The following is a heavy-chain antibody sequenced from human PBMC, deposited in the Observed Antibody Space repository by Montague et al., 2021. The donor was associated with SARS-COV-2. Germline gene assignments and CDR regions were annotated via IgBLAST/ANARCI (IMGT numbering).Heavy chain of an antibody. CDR2: ISYDGRNQ. Sequence: SLRLSCVAYGFTFSRYAMHGVRQAPVKGLEWVAVISYDGRNQNYXDSXHVRFTISRDNSKNTLYLQMDRLRGEDTAVYYCARDFNVNGRSGWHYYYYGMDVWGQGTTVTVSS. CDR3: ARDFNVNGRSGWHYYYYGMDV. D-gene: IGHD6-19*01. CDR1: GFTFSRYA. J-gene: IGHJ6*02. V-gene: IGHV3-30-3*01.